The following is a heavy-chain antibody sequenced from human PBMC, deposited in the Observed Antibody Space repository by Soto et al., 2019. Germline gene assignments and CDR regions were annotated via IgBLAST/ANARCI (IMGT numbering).Heavy chain of an antibody. V-gene: IGHV3-49*04. CDR1: GFTFGDYA. Sequence: PGGSLRLSCTASGFTFGDYAMSWVRQAPGKGLEWVGFIRSKAYGGTTEYAASVKGRFTISRDDSKSIAYLQMNSLKTEDTAVYYCTRDNPGRDWLLFDYWGQGTLVTVSS. CDR3: TRDNPGRDWLLFDY. J-gene: IGHJ4*02. D-gene: IGHD3-9*01. CDR2: IRSKAYGGTT.